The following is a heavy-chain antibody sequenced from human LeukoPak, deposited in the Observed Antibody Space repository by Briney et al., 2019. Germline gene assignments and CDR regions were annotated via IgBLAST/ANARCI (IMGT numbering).Heavy chain of an antibody. Sequence: SETLSLTCTVYGGSISSGDYYWSWIRQPPGKGLEWIGYIYYSGSTYYNPSLKSRVTISVDTSKNQFSLKLSSVTAADTAVYYCARDPVDYYDSSGYRTGYWGQGTLVTVSS. D-gene: IGHD3-22*01. CDR2: IYYSGST. CDR3: ARDPVDYYDSSGYRTGY. J-gene: IGHJ4*02. CDR1: GGSISSGDYY. V-gene: IGHV4-30-4*08.